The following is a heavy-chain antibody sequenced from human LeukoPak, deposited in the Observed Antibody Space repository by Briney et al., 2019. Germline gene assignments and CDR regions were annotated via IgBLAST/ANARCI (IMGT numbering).Heavy chain of an antibody. CDR3: ARGRGYCSGVSCYTFDY. Sequence: SETLSLTCTVSGGSISSYYWSWIRQPPAQGLERIGYIYYCGSSNYNPSLKSRVTVSVDMSKNKFSLKLSSVIAADTAVYYCARGRGYCSGVSCYTFDYCCQGTLVTVSS. J-gene: IGHJ4*02. D-gene: IGHD2-15*01. CDR2: IYYCGSS. CDR1: GGSISSYY. V-gene: IGHV4-59*01.